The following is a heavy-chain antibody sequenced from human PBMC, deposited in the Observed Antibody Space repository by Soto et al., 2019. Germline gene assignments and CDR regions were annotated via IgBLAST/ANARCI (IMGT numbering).Heavy chain of an antibody. Sequence: QVQLVESGGGVVQPGRSLRLSCAASGFTFSSYGMHWVRQAPGKGLEWVAVIWYDGSNKYYADSVKGRFTISRDNSKNTLYLKMNSLRAEDTAVYSCARGGGELLELDYWGQGTLVTVSS. CDR2: IWYDGSNK. D-gene: IGHD1-26*01. V-gene: IGHV3-33*01. J-gene: IGHJ4*02. CDR3: ARGGGELLELDY. CDR1: GFTFSSYG.